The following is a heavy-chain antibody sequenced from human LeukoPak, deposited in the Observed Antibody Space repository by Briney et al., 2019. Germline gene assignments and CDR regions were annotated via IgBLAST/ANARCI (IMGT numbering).Heavy chain of an antibody. V-gene: IGHV1-2*02. CDR3: ARGWSGSYYSHYYYYMDV. CDR1: GYTFTGYY. J-gene: IGHJ6*03. D-gene: IGHD1-26*01. Sequence: GASVKVSCKASGYTFTGYYMHWVRQAPGQGLEWMGWINPNRGGTNYAQKFQGRVTMTRDTSISTAYMELSRLRSDDTAVYYCARGWSGSYYSHYYYYMDVWGKGTTVTVSS. CDR2: INPNRGGT.